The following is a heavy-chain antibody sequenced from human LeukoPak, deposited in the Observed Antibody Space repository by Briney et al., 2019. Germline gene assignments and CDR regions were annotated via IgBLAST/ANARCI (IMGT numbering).Heavy chain of an antibody. Sequence: PSETLSLTCTVSGGSISSRNYYWGWLRQPPGKGLEWIGSIYYSGSTYYNPSLKSRVTISVDTSKNQFSLKLSSVTAADTAVYYCASGYSSSWYLVYYYYYMDVWGKGTTVTVSS. D-gene: IGHD6-13*01. V-gene: IGHV4-39*07. CDR2: IYYSGST. CDR1: GGSISSRNYY. CDR3: ASGYSSSWYLVYYYYYMDV. J-gene: IGHJ6*03.